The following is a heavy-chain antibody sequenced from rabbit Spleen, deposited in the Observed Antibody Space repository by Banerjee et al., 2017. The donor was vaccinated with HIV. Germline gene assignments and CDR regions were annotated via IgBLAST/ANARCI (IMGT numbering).Heavy chain of an antibody. CDR1: GIDFSSFG. CDR2: IYPNYYIT. J-gene: IGHJ4*01. V-gene: IGHV1S47*01. CDR3: ARGSNGYVGFGYISYLDL. D-gene: IGHD6-1*01. Sequence: QEQLVESGGGLVTLGGSLKLSCKASGIDFSSFGISWVRQAPGKGLEWIAYIYPNYYITDYASWVNGRFTISLDNAQNTVSLQVNSLTAADTATYFCARGSNGYVGFGYISYLDLWGPGTLVTVS.